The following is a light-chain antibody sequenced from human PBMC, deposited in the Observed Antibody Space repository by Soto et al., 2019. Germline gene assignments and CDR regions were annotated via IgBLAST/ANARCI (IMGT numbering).Light chain of an antibody. Sequence: EVVLTQSPGTLSLSLGEGATLSCRASQSVSSSYLAWYQHKPGQTPRLLIYGAASRATGIPDRFSGSGSGTDFTRTISRLEPEDFEVYYCQQYGSSPPITFGQGTRLEIK. V-gene: IGKV3-20*01. J-gene: IGKJ5*01. CDR3: QQYGSSPPIT. CDR1: QSVSSSY. CDR2: GAA.